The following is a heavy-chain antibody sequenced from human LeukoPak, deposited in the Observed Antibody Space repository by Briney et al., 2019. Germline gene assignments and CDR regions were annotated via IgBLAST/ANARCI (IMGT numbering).Heavy chain of an antibody. CDR2: IYSGGST. CDR3: ARAGVAGSYGDPPDY. D-gene: IGHD4-17*01. V-gene: IGHV3-66*01. Sequence: GGSLRLSCAASGFTVSSNYMSWVRQAPGKGLEWVSVIYSGGSTYYADSVKGRFTISRDNSKNTLYLQINSLRAEDTAVYYCARAGVAGSYGDPPDYWGQGTLVTVSS. CDR1: GFTVSSNY. J-gene: IGHJ4*02.